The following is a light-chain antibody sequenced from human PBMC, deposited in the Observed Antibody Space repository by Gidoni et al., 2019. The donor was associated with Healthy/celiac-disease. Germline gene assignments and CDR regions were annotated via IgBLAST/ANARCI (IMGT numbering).Light chain of an antibody. V-gene: IGKV4-1*01. CDR3: QHCYNTPRT. CDR2: WAS. Sequence: IVLPHSLDSLAVSLCERATINCKPSQNILYSSTNKNYLAWYQQKPGQPPKLLIYWASTRETGVPDRFSGSGSGTDFTLTISSLQPEDVAVYYCQHCYNTPRTFGQXTKVEIK. CDR1: QNILYSSTNKNY. J-gene: IGKJ1*01.